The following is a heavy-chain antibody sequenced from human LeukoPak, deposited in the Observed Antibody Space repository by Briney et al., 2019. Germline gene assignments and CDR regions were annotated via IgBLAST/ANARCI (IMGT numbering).Heavy chain of an antibody. CDR2: IIPIFGTA. CDR3: ARGRWDSSSDLDY. J-gene: IGHJ4*02. D-gene: IGHD6-6*01. V-gene: IGHV1-69*05. Sequence: SVKVSCKASGGTFSSYAISWVRQAPGQGLEWMGGIIPIFGTANYAQKFQGRVTITTDESTSTAYMELSSLRSEDTAVYYCARGRWDSSSDLDYWGQGTLVTVSS. CDR1: GGTFSSYA.